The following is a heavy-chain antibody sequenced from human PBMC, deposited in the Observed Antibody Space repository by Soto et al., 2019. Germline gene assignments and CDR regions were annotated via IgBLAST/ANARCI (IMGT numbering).Heavy chain of an antibody. V-gene: IGHV4-59*01. D-gene: IGHD3-3*01. Sequence: SETLSLTCTVSGGSISSYYWSWIRQPPGKGLEWIGYIYYSGSTNYNPSLKSRVTISVDTSKNQFSLKLSSVTAADTAVYYCARGGITIFSNWFDPWGQGTLVTVSS. J-gene: IGHJ5*02. CDR2: IYYSGST. CDR1: GGSISSYY. CDR3: ARGGITIFSNWFDP.